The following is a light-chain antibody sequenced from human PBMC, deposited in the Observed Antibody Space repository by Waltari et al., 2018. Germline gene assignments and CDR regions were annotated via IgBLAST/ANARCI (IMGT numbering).Light chain of an antibody. CDR1: SSNIGSNL. V-gene: IGLV1-44*01. CDR2: RNN. J-gene: IGLJ3*02. CDR3: AAWDDSLSGKV. Sequence: QTVLTQPPSASGTPGQRVTISCSGSSSNIGSNLVNWYQQLPGTAPKLLVYRNNQLPSGVPDRFSGSNSGTSASLAISGLQSEDEADYYCAAWDDSLSGKVFGGGTKLTVL.